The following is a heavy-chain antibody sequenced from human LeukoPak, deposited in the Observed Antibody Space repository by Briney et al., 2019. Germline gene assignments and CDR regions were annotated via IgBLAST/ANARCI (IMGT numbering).Heavy chain of an antibody. Sequence: SETLSLTCAVYGGSFSGYYWSWIRQPPGKGLEWIGEINHSGSTNYNPSLKSRVTISVDTSKNQFSLKLSSVTAADTAVYYCARGQGTVTTHWGQGTLDTVSS. CDR3: ARGQGTVTTH. CDR2: INHSGST. D-gene: IGHD4-17*01. J-gene: IGHJ4*02. CDR1: GGSFSGYY. V-gene: IGHV4-34*01.